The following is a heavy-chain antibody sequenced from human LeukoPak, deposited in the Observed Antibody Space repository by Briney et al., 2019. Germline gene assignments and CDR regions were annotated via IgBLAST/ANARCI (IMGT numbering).Heavy chain of an antibody. CDR3: AEEGHIVVVTAIQALYYFDY. J-gene: IGHJ4*02. CDR2: ISGSGGST. D-gene: IGHD2-21*02. V-gene: IGHV3-23*01. Sequence: GGSLRLSCAASGFTFSSYAMSWVRQAPGKGLEWVSAISGSGGSTYYADSVKGRFTISRDNSKNTLYLQMNSLRAEDTAVYYCAEEGHIVVVTAIQALYYFDYWGQGTLVTVSS. CDR1: GFTFSSYA.